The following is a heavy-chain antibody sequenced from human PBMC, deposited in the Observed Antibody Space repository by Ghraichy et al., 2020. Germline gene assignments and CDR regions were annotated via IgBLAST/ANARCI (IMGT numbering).Heavy chain of an antibody. CDR3: ARGNYYDSSFPWLYYFDY. D-gene: IGHD3-22*01. CDR1: GGSISSGGYY. Sequence: SETLSLTCTVSGGSISSGGYYWSWIRQHPGKGLEWIGYIYYSGSTYYNPSLKSRVTISVDTSKNQFSLKLSSVTAADTAVYYCARGNYYDSSFPWLYYFDYWGQGTLVTVSS. V-gene: IGHV4-31*03. J-gene: IGHJ4*02. CDR2: IYYSGST.